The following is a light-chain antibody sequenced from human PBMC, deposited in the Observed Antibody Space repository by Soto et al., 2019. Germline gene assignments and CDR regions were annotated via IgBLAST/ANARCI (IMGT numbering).Light chain of an antibody. Sequence: QSVLSQSPSASASLGASVKLTCTLTPGHSTYAIAWYQQRPGQGPTFLMKLNSDGSHTKGAGIPDRFSGPSSGAERYLTIANLQSEDEADYYCQAWDAGVVFGGGTKLTVL. CDR3: QAWDAGVV. CDR2: LNSDGSH. V-gene: IGLV4-69*01. CDR1: PGHSTYA. J-gene: IGLJ2*01.